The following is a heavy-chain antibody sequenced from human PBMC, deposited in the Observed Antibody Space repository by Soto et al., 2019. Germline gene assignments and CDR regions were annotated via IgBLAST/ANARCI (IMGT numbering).Heavy chain of an antibody. CDR1: GFTFSSYV. CDR3: ARGGSSSYCYFDL. D-gene: IGHD1-26*01. Sequence: EVKLVESGGGLVQPGGSLRLSCAASGFTFSSYVMHWVRQAPGKGLEFVSTINDHGGSTYYAKSVQGRFTISRDNSKNTLYLQVGSLRAEDMAVYYCARGGSSSYCYFDLWGRGTLVTVSS. V-gene: IGHV3-64*01. CDR2: INDHGGST. J-gene: IGHJ2*01.